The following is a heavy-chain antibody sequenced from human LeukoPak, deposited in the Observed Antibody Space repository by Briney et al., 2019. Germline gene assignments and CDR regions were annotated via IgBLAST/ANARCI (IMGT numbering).Heavy chain of an antibody. CDR1: GFSFSDYG. V-gene: IGHV3-30*02. CDR2: ILYDGSQK. CDR3: VKDQAGG. D-gene: IGHD6-19*01. J-gene: IGHJ4*02. Sequence: GGSLRLSCEASGFSFSDYGMHWVRQGPGKGLEWVAFILYDGSQKYYADSVKGRFTVSRDNSKNTVYLQMNSLRTEDMAVYYCVKDQAGGWGQGTLVTVSS.